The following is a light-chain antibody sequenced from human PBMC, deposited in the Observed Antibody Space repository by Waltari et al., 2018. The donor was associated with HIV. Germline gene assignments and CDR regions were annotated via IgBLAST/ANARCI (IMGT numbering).Light chain of an antibody. J-gene: IGLJ2*01. Sequence: PHSVSESPGKTVTISCTRSSGSIASNFVQWYQQRPGSAPTIVIYEDKERPSGVPDRFSGSIDSSSNSASLTISGLKTEDEADYYCQSYDSSNHVVFGGGTKLTVL. CDR3: QSYDSSNHVV. CDR2: EDK. V-gene: IGLV6-57*03. CDR1: SGSIASNF.